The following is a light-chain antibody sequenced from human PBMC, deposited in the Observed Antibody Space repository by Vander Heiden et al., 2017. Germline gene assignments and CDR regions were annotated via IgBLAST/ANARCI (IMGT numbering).Light chain of an antibody. V-gene: IGKV3-20*01. J-gene: IGKJ1*01. CDR3: QQYGSSPPEWT. CDR1: QRVSSSC. Sequence: ETVLTHSPGTLSFSPGERATHSCRASQRVSSSCLAWYQHKPGQAPRLILHGASTRATGIPDRFSGSGSGTDFTLTIRRLETEDFALYYCQQYGSSPPEWTFGQGTKVEIK. CDR2: GAS.